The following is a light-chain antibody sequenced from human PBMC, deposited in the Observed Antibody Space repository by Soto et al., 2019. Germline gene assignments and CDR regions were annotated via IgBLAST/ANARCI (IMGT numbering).Light chain of an antibody. Sequence: DIQLTQSPSTLSASEGDRVTITCRASESIDSWLAWYQQKPGKAPKLLIYKASTLQGGVPSRFSGSGSGTDFTLTISSLQAEDVAVYYCQQYYSTPITFGQGTRLEIK. V-gene: IGKV1-5*03. J-gene: IGKJ5*01. CDR3: QQYYSTPIT. CDR2: KAS. CDR1: ESIDSW.